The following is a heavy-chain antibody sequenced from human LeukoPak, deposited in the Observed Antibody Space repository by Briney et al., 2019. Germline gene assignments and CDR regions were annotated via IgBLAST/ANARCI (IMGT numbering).Heavy chain of an antibody. V-gene: IGHV4-39*01. CDR2: IYYSGST. CDR3: ARHYPRYCSSTSCYLNWFDP. Sequence: SETLSLTCTVSGGSISSSSYYWGWIRQPPGKGLEWIGSIYYSGSTYYNPSLKSRVTISVDTSKNQFSLKLSSVTAGDTAVYYCARHYPRYCSSTSCYLNWFDPWGQGTLVTVSS. J-gene: IGHJ5*02. D-gene: IGHD2-2*01. CDR1: GGSISSSSYY.